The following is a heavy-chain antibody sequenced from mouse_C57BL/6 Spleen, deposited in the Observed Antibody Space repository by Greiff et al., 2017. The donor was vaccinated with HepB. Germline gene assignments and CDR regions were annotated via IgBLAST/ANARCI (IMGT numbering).Heavy chain of an antibody. V-gene: IGHV14-4*01. J-gene: IGHJ3*01. D-gene: IGHD2-10*02. CDR3: TTEGMAY. Sequence: VHVKQSGAELVRPGASVKLSCTASGFNIKDDYMHWVKQRPEQGLEWIGWIDPENGDTEYASKFQGKATITADTSSNTAYLQLSSLTSEDTAVYYCTTEGMAYWGQGTLVTVSA. CDR2: IDPENGDT. CDR1: GFNIKDDY.